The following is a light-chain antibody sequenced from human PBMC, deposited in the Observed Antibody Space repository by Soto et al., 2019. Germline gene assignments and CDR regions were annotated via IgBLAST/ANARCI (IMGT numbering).Light chain of an antibody. CDR1: QSVDSN. V-gene: IGKV3-15*01. CDR3: QQYNNWPSFT. J-gene: IGKJ3*01. Sequence: EIVMTQSPATLSLSPGERATLSCRASQSVDSNLAWYQQKPGQAPRLLIYRASTRATGFPPRFSGSGSGTEFTLTISSLQSEDFAVYYCQQYNNWPSFTFGPGTKVDIK. CDR2: RAS.